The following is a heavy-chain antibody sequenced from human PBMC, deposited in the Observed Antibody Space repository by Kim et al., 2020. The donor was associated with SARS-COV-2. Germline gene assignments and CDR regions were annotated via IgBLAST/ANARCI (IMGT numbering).Heavy chain of an antibody. J-gene: IGHJ6*02. CDR3: ARDLHVDTAMVSYYYYGMDV. D-gene: IGHD5-18*01. Sequence: GGSLRLSCAASGFTVSSNYMSWVRQAPGKGLEWVSVIYNGGSTYYADSVKGRFTISRHNSKNTLYLQMNSLRAEDTAVYYCARDLHVDTAMVSYYYYGMDVWGQGTTVTVSS. V-gene: IGHV3-53*04. CDR1: GFTVSSNY. CDR2: IYNGGST.